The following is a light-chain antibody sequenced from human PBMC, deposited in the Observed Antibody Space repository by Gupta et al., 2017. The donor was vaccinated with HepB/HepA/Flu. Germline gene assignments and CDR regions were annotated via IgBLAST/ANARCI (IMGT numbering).Light chain of an antibody. Sequence: SVLTQPPSLSAAPAQKVTISCSGSSSNIGSNYVSWYQQVPGTAPKLLIYDNDYRPSGIPDRFSGSKSGTSATLAVTGLQTGDEADYYCGTWDTSLSAVVFGGGTKLTVL. CDR1: SSNIGSNY. CDR2: DND. J-gene: IGLJ2*01. V-gene: IGLV1-51*01. CDR3: GTWDTSLSAVV.